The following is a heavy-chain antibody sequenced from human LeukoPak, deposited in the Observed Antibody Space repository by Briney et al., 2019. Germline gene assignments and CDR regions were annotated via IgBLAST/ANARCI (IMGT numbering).Heavy chain of an antibody. D-gene: IGHD2-2*03. CDR3: ARHGSTFYYES. J-gene: IGHJ4*02. Sequence: PPETLSLTCTVSGAAISTYYWSWVRQPPGTGLEWIGYIYNNLNTNSKPSPRSRVTLSVDTSKKQFSPKLRSVTPAGTAVYFCARHGSTFYYESWCRGTLVTVSS. CDR2: IYNNLNT. CDR1: GAAISTYY. V-gene: IGHV4-59*08.